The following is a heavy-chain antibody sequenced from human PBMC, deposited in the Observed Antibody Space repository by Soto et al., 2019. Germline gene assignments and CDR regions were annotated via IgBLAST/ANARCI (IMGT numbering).Heavy chain of an antibody. V-gene: IGHV4-59*01. CDR1: GGTISRYY. Sequence: QVQLQESGPGLVKPSETLSLTCTVSGGTISRYYWSWIRQPPGKGLEWIGYMYNTGSTVYNPSFNRRVARSVDTSKNQLSLKLNSVTAADTAVYYCARDLWGYCGTDCYPLDVWGQGTTVTVSS. CDR2: MYNTGST. CDR3: ARDLWGYCGTDCYPLDV. D-gene: IGHD2-21*02. J-gene: IGHJ6*02.